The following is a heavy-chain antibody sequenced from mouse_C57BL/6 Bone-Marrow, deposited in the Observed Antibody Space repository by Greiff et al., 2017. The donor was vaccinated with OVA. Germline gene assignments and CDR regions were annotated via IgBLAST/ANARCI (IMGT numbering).Heavy chain of an antibody. Sequence: DVHLVESGGGLVQPGGSLKLSCAASGFTFSDYYMYWVRQTPEKRLEWVAYISNGGGSTYYPDTVKGRFTISRDNAKNTLYLQMSRLKSEDTAMYYCARRTVVAKAMDYWGQGTSVTVSS. J-gene: IGHJ4*01. CDR2: ISNGGGST. CDR1: GFTFSDYY. CDR3: ARRTVVAKAMDY. V-gene: IGHV5-12*01. D-gene: IGHD1-1*01.